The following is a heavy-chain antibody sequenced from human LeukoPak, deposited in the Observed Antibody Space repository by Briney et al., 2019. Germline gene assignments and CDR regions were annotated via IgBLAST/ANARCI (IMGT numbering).Heavy chain of an antibody. CDR3: ARIGGYCYGPGY. V-gene: IGHV3-7*05. D-gene: IGHD5-18*01. Sequence: PGGSLRLSCAASGFTFTSYWMSWVRQAPGKGLEWVANIKKDGSEKYYVDSVKGRFTISRDNAKKSVYLQMNSLRAEDTALYYCARIGGYCYGPGYWGQGTLVTVSS. CDR1: GFTFTSYW. CDR2: IKKDGSEK. J-gene: IGHJ4*02.